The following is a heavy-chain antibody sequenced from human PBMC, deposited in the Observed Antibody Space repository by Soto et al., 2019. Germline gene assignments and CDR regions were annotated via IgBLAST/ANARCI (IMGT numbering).Heavy chain of an antibody. D-gene: IGHD6-6*01. CDR1: GYTFTGYY. V-gene: IGHV1-2*04. Sequence: ASVKVSCKASGYTFTGYYMHWVRQAPGQGLEWMGWINPNSGGTNYAQKFQGWVTMTRDTSISTAYMELSRLRSDDTAVYYCARDRGGNSSSSYYFDYWGQGTLVTVSS. CDR2: INPNSGGT. J-gene: IGHJ4*02. CDR3: ARDRGGNSSSSYYFDY.